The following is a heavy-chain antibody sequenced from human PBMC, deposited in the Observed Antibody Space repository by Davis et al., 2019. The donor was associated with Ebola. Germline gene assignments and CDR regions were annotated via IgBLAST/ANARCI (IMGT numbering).Heavy chain of an antibody. Sequence: AASVKVSCKASGYTFTGYYMHWVRQAPGQGLEWMGWISAYNGNTNYAQKLQGRVTMTTDTSTSTAYMELRSLRSDDTAVYYCARAPFIVGATYPIDYWGQGTLVTVSS. D-gene: IGHD1-26*01. CDR2: ISAYNGNT. CDR1: GYTFTGYY. J-gene: IGHJ4*02. V-gene: IGHV1-18*04. CDR3: ARAPFIVGATYPIDY.